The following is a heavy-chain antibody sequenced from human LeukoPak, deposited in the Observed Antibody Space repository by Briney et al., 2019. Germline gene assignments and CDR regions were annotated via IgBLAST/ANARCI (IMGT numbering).Heavy chain of an antibody. Sequence: GESLKISCKGSGYSFTSYWIGWVRQMPGKGLEWVGRIRIKANSYATTYGASVKGRFTISRDDSKNTVYLQMNSLKTEDTAVYYCTRPGYSSGWTDNWGQGTLVTVSS. CDR3: TRPGYSSGWTDN. CDR2: IRIKANSYAT. V-gene: IGHV3-73*01. D-gene: IGHD6-19*01. J-gene: IGHJ4*02. CDR1: GYSFTSYW.